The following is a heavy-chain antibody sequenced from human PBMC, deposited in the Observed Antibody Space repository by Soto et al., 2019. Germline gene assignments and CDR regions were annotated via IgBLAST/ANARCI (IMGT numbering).Heavy chain of an antibody. D-gene: IGHD3-22*01. V-gene: IGHV3-21*01. CDR3: ARDSSGWSRSP. Sequence: DVQLVESGGGLVNPGGSLRLSCAASGFTFSAYSMSWLRQAPGKGLDWVSTISTTYKIYYTDSVNGRFTISRDNAQNSLYLEMNSLRVEDTAVYYCARDSSGWSRSPWGQGTLVTVSS. CDR2: ISTTYKI. J-gene: IGHJ5*02. CDR1: GFTFSAYS.